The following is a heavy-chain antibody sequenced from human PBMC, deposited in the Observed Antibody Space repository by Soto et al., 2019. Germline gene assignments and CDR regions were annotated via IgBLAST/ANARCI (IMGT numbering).Heavy chain of an antibody. V-gene: IGHV3-53*01. CDR1: WFTVSNNY. CDR2: IYSGGST. D-gene: IGHD2-2*02. CDR3: ATYTILDY. Sequence: GGSLRLSCAASWFTVSNNYMSWVRQAPGKGLEWVSLIYSGGSTFYADSVKGRFTISRDNSKNTLFLQMNSLRAEDTAVYFCATYTILDYWGQGTLVTVSS. J-gene: IGHJ4*02.